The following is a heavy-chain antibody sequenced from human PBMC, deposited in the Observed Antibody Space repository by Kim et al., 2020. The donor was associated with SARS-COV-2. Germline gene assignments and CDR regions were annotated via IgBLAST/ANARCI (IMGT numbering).Heavy chain of an antibody. CDR2: IYYSGST. V-gene: IGHV4-59*13. Sequence: SETLSLTCTVSGGSISSYYWSWIRQPPGKGLEWIGYIYYSGSTNYNPSLKSRVTISVDTSKNQFSLKLSSVTAADTAVYYCAREGSSWARNYYYYGMDVWGQGTTVTVSS. CDR1: GGSISSYY. D-gene: IGHD6-13*01. J-gene: IGHJ6*02. CDR3: AREGSSWARNYYYYGMDV.